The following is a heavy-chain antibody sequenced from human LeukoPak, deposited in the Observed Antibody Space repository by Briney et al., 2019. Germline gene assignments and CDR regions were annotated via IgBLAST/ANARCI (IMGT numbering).Heavy chain of an antibody. CDR1: GFTFSSYG. V-gene: IGHV3-23*01. CDR2: ISGSGGST. D-gene: IGHD3-22*01. Sequence: GGSLRLSCAASGFTFSSYGMSWVRQAPGKGLEWVSAISGSGGSTYYADSVKGRFTISRDNSKNTLYLQMNSLRAEDTAVYYCATLGRVVITTGFNYWGQGTLVTVAS. J-gene: IGHJ4*02. CDR3: ATLGRVVITTGFNY.